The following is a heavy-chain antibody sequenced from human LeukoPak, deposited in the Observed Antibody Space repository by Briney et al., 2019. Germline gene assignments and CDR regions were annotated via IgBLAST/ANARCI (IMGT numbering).Heavy chain of an antibody. D-gene: IGHD3-16*01. CDR1: GDTSTNYA. Sequence: ASVKVSCKATGDTSTNYAIVWVRQAPGQGLEWMGWIGAFNGYTNYAQKLQGRVTLTTDTSTSTVYMHLRNLRPDDTAVYYCAREMGARAWFDPWGQGTLVTVSS. CDR3: AREMGARAWFDP. V-gene: IGHV1-18*01. J-gene: IGHJ5*02. CDR2: IGAFNGYT.